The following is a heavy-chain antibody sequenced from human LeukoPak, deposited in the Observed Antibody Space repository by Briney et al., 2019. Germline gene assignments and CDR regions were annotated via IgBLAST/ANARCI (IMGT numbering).Heavy chain of an antibody. CDR2: VFSRATT. D-gene: IGHD1-26*01. V-gene: IGHV4-59*08. CDR1: GASMNNYY. Sequence: SETLSLTCTVSGASMNNYYWSWIRQSPEKGLEWLGFVFSRATTNLNPSFKSRLIMSIDTSKNQFSLRLSSVTAADTAVYFCARSWAAKWELPGQFDSWGQGRLVSVSS. CDR3: ARSWAAKWELPGQFDS. J-gene: IGHJ4*02.